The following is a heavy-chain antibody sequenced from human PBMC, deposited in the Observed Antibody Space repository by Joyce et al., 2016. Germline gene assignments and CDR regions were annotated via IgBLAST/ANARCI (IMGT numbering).Heavy chain of an antibody. CDR2: MSPSNGNT. V-gene: IGHV1-8*03. CDR3: ARNPYESGLFDP. J-gene: IGHJ5*02. CDR1: GYTFTNYD. D-gene: IGHD3-22*01. Sequence: QVQLVQSGAEVKKPGASVKVSCKASGYTFTNYDINWVRQAPGQGLEWLGWMSPSNGNTGYEQKFQGRVTITRDTSINTAYMELSSLRSEDTAVYYCARNPYESGLFDPWGQGTLVTVSS.